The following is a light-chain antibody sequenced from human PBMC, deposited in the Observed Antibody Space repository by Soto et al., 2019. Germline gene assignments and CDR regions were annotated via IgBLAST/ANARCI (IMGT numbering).Light chain of an antibody. Sequence: DIQITQSPSTLSSSVGDRVTITCRAIQSISSWLAWYQQKPGKAPKLLIYDASSLESGVPSRFSGSGSGTEFTLTISSLQPDDFATYYCQQYNSYSWTFGQGTKVDIK. V-gene: IGKV1-5*01. J-gene: IGKJ1*01. CDR3: QQYNSYSWT. CDR1: QSISSW. CDR2: DAS.